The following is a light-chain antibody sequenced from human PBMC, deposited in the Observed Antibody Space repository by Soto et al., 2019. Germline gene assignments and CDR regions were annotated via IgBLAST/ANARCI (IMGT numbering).Light chain of an antibody. V-gene: IGKV3D-15*01. CDR1: QSVSSN. CDR2: GAS. CDR3: QLGVT. Sequence: EIVMTQSPATLSVSPGERATLSCRASQSVSSNLAWYQQKPGQAPRLLIYGASTRDTGIPARFSGSGSGTESTLTSSSLLPEYFAVFYCQLGVTSGGGTKVEIK. J-gene: IGKJ4*01.